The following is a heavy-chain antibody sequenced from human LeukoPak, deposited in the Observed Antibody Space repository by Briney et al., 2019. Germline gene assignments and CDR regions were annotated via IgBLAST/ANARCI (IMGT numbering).Heavy chain of an antibody. V-gene: IGHV3-7*01. CDR1: GFTFSNFG. J-gene: IGHJ3*02. CDR2: IKEDGSEK. Sequence: PGGSLRLSCAASGFTFSNFGMHWVRQAPGKGLECVAKIKEDGSEKNYVDSVKGRFTVTRDNAKGSVSLQMNSLRAEDTAVYYCARDINSVAFDMWGQGTVVTVSS. D-gene: IGHD1-1*01. CDR3: ARDINSVAFDM.